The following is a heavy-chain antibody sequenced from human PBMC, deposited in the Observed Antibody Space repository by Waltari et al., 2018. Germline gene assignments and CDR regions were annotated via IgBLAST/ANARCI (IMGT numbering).Heavy chain of an antibody. CDR2: INTNTGNQ. CDR1: GYTFTDYY. J-gene: IGHJ4*02. Sequence: VQLVQSGAEVKKPGATVKISCKASGYTFTDYYMHWVQQAPGQGLEWMGWINTNTGNQTYAQGFTGRFVFSLDTSVSTAYLQISSLKAEDTAVYYCAREDPPDYWGQGTLVTVSS. V-gene: IGHV7-4-1*02. CDR3: AREDPPDY.